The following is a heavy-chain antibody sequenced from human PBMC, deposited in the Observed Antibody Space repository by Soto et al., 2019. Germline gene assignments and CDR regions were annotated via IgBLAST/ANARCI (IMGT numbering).Heavy chain of an antibody. CDR3: ARGRWSAL. CDR1: GGSISNGDYY. CDR2: IYYNGVT. J-gene: IGHJ5*02. Sequence: SETLSLTCTVSGGSISNGDYYWSWIRQPPGKGLECIGYIYYNGVTYYNSSLKSRLTISVDTTKNQFSLKLSSVTAADTAVYYCARGRWSALWGQGTLVTVSS. V-gene: IGHV4-30-4*01.